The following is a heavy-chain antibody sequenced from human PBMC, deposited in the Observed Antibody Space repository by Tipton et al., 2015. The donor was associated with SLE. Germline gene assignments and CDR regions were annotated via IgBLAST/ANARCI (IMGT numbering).Heavy chain of an antibody. J-gene: IGHJ4*02. V-gene: IGHV4-38-2*02. Sequence: TLSLTCAVSGYSINNTYYWGWIRQSPGKGLEWIGSLYQSGGTHYNPSLKSRVTISVDRSKNHLSLKLTSVTAADTAVYYCARDLGHGGDSDYWGQGMLVTVSS. CDR1: GYSINNTYY. CDR3: ARDLGHGGDSDY. D-gene: IGHD1-26*01. CDR2: LYQSGGT.